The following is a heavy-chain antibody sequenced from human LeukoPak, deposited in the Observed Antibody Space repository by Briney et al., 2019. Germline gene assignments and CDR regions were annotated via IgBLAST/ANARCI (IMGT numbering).Heavy chain of an antibody. J-gene: IGHJ4*02. Sequence: PSETLSLTCTVSGGSISSSSYYWGWIRQPPGKGLEWIGSIYYSGSTYYNPSLKSRVTISVDTSKNQFSLKLSSVTAADTAVYYCAIDGGFLDYWGQGTLVTVSS. CDR3: AIDGGFLDY. CDR2: IYYSGST. D-gene: IGHD3-16*01. V-gene: IGHV4-39*02. CDR1: GGSISSSSYY.